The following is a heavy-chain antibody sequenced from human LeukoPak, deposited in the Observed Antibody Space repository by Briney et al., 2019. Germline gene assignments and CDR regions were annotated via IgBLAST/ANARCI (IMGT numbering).Heavy chain of an antibody. CDR2: IYTSGST. Sequence: TSETLSLTCTVSGGSISSYYWSWIRQPAGKGLEWIGRIYTSGSTNYNPSLKSRVTMSVDTSKNQFSLKLSSVTAADTAVYYCARFVYYYDSSGYSVRSSYWYFDLWGRGTLVTVSS. CDR1: GGSISSYY. J-gene: IGHJ2*01. D-gene: IGHD3-22*01. V-gene: IGHV4-4*07. CDR3: ARFVYYYDSSGYSVRSSYWYFDL.